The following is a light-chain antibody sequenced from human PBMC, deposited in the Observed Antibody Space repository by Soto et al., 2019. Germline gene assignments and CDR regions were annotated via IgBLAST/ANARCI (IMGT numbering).Light chain of an antibody. CDR3: ATWDDSLNGLV. J-gene: IGLJ2*01. V-gene: IGLV1-36*01. CDR1: SSNIGNNA. CDR2: YDD. Sequence: QPVLTQPPSVSEAPRQRVTISCSGSSSNIGNNAVNWYQQIPGKAPKLLIYYDDLLPSGVSDRFSGSKSGTSASLAISGLQSEDEADYYCATWDDSLNGLVFGGGTKLTVL.